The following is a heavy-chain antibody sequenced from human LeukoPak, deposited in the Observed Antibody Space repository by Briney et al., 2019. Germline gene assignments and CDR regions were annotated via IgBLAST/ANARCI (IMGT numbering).Heavy chain of an antibody. V-gene: IGHV3-66*01. D-gene: IGHD3-3*02. CDR2: IYSGGST. J-gene: IGHJ4*02. Sequence: GGSLRLSCAASGFTVSSNYMSWVRQAPGKGLEWVSVIYSGGSTYYADSVKGRFTISRDNSKNTLYLQMNSLRAEDTAVYYCARDSPSFSPGDYWGQGTLVTVSS. CDR1: GFTVSSNY. CDR3: ARDSPSFSPGDY.